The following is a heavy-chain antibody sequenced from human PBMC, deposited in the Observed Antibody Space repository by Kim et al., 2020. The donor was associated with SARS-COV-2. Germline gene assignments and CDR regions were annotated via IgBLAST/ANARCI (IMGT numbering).Heavy chain of an antibody. Sequence: GGSLRLSCAASGFTFSSYWMHWVRQAPGKGLVWVSRINSDGSSTSYADSVKGRFTISRDNAKNTLYLQMNSLRAEDTAVYYCARDREDYYDSSGYNYFDYRGQGTLVTVSS. CDR3: ARDREDYYDSSGYNYFDY. V-gene: IGHV3-74*01. J-gene: IGHJ4*02. CDR1: GFTFSSYW. CDR2: INSDGSST. D-gene: IGHD3-22*01.